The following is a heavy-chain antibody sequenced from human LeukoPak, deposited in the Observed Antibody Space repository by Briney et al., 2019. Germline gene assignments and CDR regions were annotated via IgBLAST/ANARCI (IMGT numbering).Heavy chain of an antibody. Sequence: GGSLRLSCAASGFTFDDYGMSWVRQAPGKGLVWVSRINSDGSSTSYADSVKGRFTISRDNAKNTLYLQMNSLRAEDTAVYYCAREIAAALNWFDPWGQGTLVTVSS. J-gene: IGHJ5*02. V-gene: IGHV3-74*01. D-gene: IGHD6-13*01. CDR3: AREIAAALNWFDP. CDR2: INSDGSST. CDR1: GFTFDDYG.